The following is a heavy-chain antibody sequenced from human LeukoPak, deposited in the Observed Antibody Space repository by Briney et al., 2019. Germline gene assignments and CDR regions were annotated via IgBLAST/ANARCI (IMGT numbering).Heavy chain of an antibody. J-gene: IGHJ6*02. CDR2: IRSKAYVGTT. V-gene: IGHV3-49*04. CDR1: VFTFGYYA. Sequence: PGRSLRLSCTASVFTFGYYAMSSVPQAPGKGLEWVGFIRSKAYVGTTEYAASVKGRFTISRDDSKSIAYLQMNSLKTEDTAVYYCTRDLVVVVAVLTKLYYYGMDVWGQGTTVTVSS. D-gene: IGHD2-15*01. CDR3: TRDLVVVVAVLTKLYYYGMDV.